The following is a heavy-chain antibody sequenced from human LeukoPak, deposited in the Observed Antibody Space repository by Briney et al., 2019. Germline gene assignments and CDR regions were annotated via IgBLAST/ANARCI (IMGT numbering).Heavy chain of an antibody. CDR2: ISWNSGSI. CDR1: GFTFDDYA. Sequence: PGGSLRLSCAASGFTFDDYAMHWVRQAPGKGLEWVSGISWNSGSIGYADSVKGRFTISRDNAKNSLYLQMNSLRAEDTALYYCAKVLLAYSNSPDYYYNGMDVGGQGPTVTVSS. CDR3: AKVLLAYSNSPDYYYNGMDV. D-gene: IGHD4-11*01. J-gene: IGHJ6*02. V-gene: IGHV3-9*01.